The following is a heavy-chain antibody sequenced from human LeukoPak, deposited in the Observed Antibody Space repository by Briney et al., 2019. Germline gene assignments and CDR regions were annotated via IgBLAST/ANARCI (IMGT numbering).Heavy chain of an antibody. D-gene: IGHD6-13*01. CDR3: ARVAAAGTRGDY. V-gene: IGHV1-18*01. Sequence: ASVKVSCKASGYTFTNYGVSWVRQAPGQGLEWMGWMNPNSGNTGYAQKLQGRVTMTTDTSTSTAYMELRSLRSDDTAVYYCARVAAAGTRGDYWGQGTLVTVSS. CDR1: GYTFTNYG. J-gene: IGHJ4*02. CDR2: MNPNSGNT.